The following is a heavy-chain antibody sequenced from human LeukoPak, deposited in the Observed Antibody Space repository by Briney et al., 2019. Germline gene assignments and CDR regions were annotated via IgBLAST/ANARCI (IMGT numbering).Heavy chain of an antibody. D-gene: IGHD1-26*01. Sequence: GGSLRLSCAASGFTVNSNSLSWVRQAPGKGLEWVSLIYSGGSTYYADSVKGRFTISRDISKNTLFLQMNSLRAEDTAVYYCARDSGSYLFDYWGQGTLVTVSS. CDR1: GFTVNSNS. CDR3: ARDSGSYLFDY. CDR2: IYSGGST. V-gene: IGHV3-53*01. J-gene: IGHJ4*02.